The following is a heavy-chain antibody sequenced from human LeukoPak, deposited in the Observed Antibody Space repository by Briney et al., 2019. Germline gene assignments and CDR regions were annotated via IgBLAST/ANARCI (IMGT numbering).Heavy chain of an antibody. CDR3: ARVGFLGAAGPGSEIDY. Sequence: GASVKVSCKASGYTFTSYGISWVRQAPGQGLEWMGWISAYNGNTNYAQKLQGRVTMTTDTSTSTAYMELRSLRSDDTAVYYCARVGFLGAAGPGSEIDYWGQGTLVTVSS. J-gene: IGHJ4*02. CDR2: ISAYNGNT. V-gene: IGHV1-18*01. D-gene: IGHD3-3*01. CDR1: GYTFTSYG.